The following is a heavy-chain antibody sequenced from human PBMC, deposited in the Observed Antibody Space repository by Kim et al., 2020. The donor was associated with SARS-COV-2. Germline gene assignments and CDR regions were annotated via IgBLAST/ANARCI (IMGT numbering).Heavy chain of an antibody. Sequence: GGSLRLSCAASGFTFGDYAMHWVRQAPGKGLEWVSGISWNSGSIGYADSVKGRFTISRDNAKNSLYLQMNSLRAEDTALYYCAKVSGWYQGHDAFDIWGQGTMVTVSS. J-gene: IGHJ3*02. CDR1: GFTFGDYA. CDR2: ISWNSGSI. D-gene: IGHD6-19*01. CDR3: AKVSGWYQGHDAFDI. V-gene: IGHV3-9*01.